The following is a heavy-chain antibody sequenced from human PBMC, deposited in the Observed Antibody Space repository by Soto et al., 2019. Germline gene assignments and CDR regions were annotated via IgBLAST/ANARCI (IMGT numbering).Heavy chain of an antibody. Sequence: EVQLVESGGGLVEPVGSLRLSCAASGFTFNGAWMNWVRQGPGKGLEWVGRVKSKVDGETIDYAAPVKGRFTISRDDSRNTVYLQMNSLSTEDTAMYYCAADLPDWGAYAFDYWGQGALVTVSS. D-gene: IGHD3-16*01. CDR1: GFTFNGAW. J-gene: IGHJ4*02. CDR2: VKSKVDGETI. CDR3: AADLPDWGAYAFDY. V-gene: IGHV3-15*07.